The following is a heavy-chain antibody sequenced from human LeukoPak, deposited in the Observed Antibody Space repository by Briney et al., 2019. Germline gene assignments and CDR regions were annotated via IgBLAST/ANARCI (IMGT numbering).Heavy chain of an antibody. CDR3: ARHYYDFWSGYLDWFDP. D-gene: IGHD3-3*01. CDR2: IYYSGST. CDR1: GGSISSSSYY. J-gene: IGHJ5*02. V-gene: IGHV4-39*01. Sequence: SETLSLTCTVSGGSISSSSYYWGWIRQPPGKGLEWIGSIYYSGSTYYNPSLKSRVTISVDTSKNQFSLKLSSVTAADTAVYYCARHYYDFWSGYLDWFDPWGPGTLVTVSS.